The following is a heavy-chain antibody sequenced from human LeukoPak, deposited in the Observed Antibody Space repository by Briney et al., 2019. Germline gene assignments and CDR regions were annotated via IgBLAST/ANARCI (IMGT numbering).Heavy chain of an antibody. V-gene: IGHV1-2*02. CDR2: IGPHSTFT. J-gene: IGHJ4*02. CDR3: ARDLADTLEGPGN. D-gene: IGHD2-15*01. Sequence: GASMKVSCKSSGFTFTDHYIHWVRQGPGQGLEWMGYIGPHSTFTSSPQEFQGRVTMTRDTYTSTAYMELSSLTSDDTAVYFCARDLADTLEGPGNWGQGTLVTVSS. CDR1: GFTFTDHY.